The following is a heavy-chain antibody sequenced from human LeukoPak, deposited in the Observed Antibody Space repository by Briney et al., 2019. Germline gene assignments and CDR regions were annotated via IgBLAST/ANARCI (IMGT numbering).Heavy chain of an antibody. D-gene: IGHD4-17*01. CDR3: AGYATTVTTNDY. V-gene: IGHV4-59*08. J-gene: IGHJ4*02. CDR1: GFTFSSYA. Sequence: GSLRLSCAASGFTFSSYAMSWIRQPPGKGLEWIGFIYYSGSTNYNPSLKSRVTISVDTSKNQFSLKLSSVSAADTAVYYCAGYATTVTTNDYWGQGTLVTVSS. CDR2: IYYSGST.